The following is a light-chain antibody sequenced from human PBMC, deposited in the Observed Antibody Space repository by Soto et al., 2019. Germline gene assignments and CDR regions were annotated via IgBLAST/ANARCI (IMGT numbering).Light chain of an antibody. Sequence: EIVLTQSPGTLSLSPGERATLSCRASQSVSSRYLAWYQQKPGQAPRLLIYAASNRATGIPDRFSGSGSGTDFTLTISRLAHEDFAVYFCQQYINSPEYTFGQGTKLEIK. CDR2: AAS. V-gene: IGKV3-20*01. J-gene: IGKJ2*01. CDR3: QQYINSPEYT. CDR1: QSVSSRY.